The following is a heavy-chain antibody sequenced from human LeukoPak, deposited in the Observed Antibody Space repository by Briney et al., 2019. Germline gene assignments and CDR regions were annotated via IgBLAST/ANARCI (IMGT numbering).Heavy chain of an antibody. J-gene: IGHJ1*01. CDR1: GYTFTAYY. CDR2: INPNSGGT. D-gene: IGHD6-19*01. CDR3: ARDLDSGGWYDFQH. Sequence: ASVRVSCKASGYTFTAYYIHWVRQAPGQGLEWMGWINPNSGGTNYAQKFQGRVTMTRDTSISTAYMELSRLRSDDTAVYYCARDLDSGGWYDFQHWGQGTLVTVSS. V-gene: IGHV1-2*02.